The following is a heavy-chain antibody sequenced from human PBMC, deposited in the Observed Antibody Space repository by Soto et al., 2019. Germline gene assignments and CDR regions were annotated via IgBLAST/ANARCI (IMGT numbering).Heavy chain of an antibody. CDR2: IWYDGSNK. CDR1: GFAFSTYA. V-gene: IGHV3-33*08. CDR3: ARVKQQLQGYYGMDV. Sequence: GGSLRLSCAASGFAFSTYAMSWVRQAPGKGLEWVAVIWYDGSNKYYADSVKGRFTTSRDNSKNTLYLQMNSLRAEDTAVYYCARVKQQLQGYYGMDVRGQGTTVTVSS. D-gene: IGHD6-13*01. J-gene: IGHJ6*02.